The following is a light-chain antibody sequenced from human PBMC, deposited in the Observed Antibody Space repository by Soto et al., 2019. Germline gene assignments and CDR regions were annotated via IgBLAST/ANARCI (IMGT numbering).Light chain of an antibody. CDR2: ATS. V-gene: IGKV3-20*01. CDR1: QSVGTN. CDR3: QQHGSSPWT. J-gene: IGKJ1*01. Sequence: ILMTQSPATLSVAPWEPATLSCRASQSVGTNLAWYQQKPGQPPRLLIYATSTRVTGVPVRFSGGGSGTDFTLTISRLEPEDFAVYFCQQHGSSPWTFGQGTKVDI.